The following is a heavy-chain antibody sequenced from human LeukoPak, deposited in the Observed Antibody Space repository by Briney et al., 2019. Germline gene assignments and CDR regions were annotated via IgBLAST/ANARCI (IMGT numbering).Heavy chain of an antibody. V-gene: IGHV3-53*01. J-gene: IGHJ4*01. D-gene: IGHD6-19*01. CDR2: VDSVGVT. CDR1: GFTVINNY. CDR3: ARGTTSGWNREVDY. Sequence: GGSLRLSCAASGFTVINNYMSWVRQAPGKGLQWVSVVDSVGVTYYADSVKGRFTVSRDYSKDALHLQMSSLRAEDTAAYYCARGTTSGWNREVDYWGHGTLVTVSS.